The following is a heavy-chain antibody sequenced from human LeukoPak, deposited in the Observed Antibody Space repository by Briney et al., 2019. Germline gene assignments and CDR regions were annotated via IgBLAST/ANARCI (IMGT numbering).Heavy chain of an antibody. CDR2: ISYDGSNK. Sequence: PGGSLRLSCAASGFTFSSYAMHWVRQAPGKGLEWVAVISYDGSNKYYADSVKGRFTISRDNAKNSLYLQMNSLRAEDTAVYYCASQIHYDILTGTVDYWGQGTLVTVSS. V-gene: IGHV3-30-3*01. D-gene: IGHD3-9*01. CDR3: ASQIHYDILTGTVDY. J-gene: IGHJ4*02. CDR1: GFTFSSYA.